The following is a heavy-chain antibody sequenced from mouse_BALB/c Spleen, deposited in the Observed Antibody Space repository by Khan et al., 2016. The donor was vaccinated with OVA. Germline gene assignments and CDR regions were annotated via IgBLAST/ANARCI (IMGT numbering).Heavy chain of an antibody. J-gene: IGHJ3*01. CDR2: ISAINSYI. CDR3: VRGYYGDPFAY. CDR1: GFTFSDYY. D-gene: IGHD2-13*01. V-gene: IGHV5-4*02. Sequence: EVELVESGGGLMKPGGSLKLSCAASGFTFSDYYMYLVRQTPEKRLEWVATISAINSYIYYQDNVKGRFTISRDNAKNNLYLQMNSLRSEDTAMYYCVRGYYGDPFAYWGQGIRVTVSA.